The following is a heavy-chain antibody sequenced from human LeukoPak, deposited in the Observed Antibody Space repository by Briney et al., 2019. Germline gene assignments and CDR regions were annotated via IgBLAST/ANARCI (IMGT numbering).Heavy chain of an antibody. D-gene: IGHD3-10*02. CDR2: IYRGGST. CDR1: GFTVSSNY. V-gene: IGHV3-53*01. Sequence: GGSLRLSCAASGFTVSSNYMSWVRQAPGKGLEWVSVIYRGGSTYYADSVKGRFTISRDNSKNTLDLQMNSLRVEDTAVYYCVRGVFERSWFDPWGQGTLVTVSS. CDR3: VRGVFERSWFDP. J-gene: IGHJ5*02.